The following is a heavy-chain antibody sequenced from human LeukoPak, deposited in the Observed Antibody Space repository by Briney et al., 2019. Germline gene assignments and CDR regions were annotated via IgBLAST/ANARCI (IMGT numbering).Heavy chain of an antibody. CDR1: GFTFSSDA. D-gene: IGHD6-13*01. CDR3: ARNLAAAGTSYYYYGMDV. CDR2: ISYDGSNK. Sequence: PGRSLRLSCAASGFTFSSDAMHWVRQSPGKGLEGWAVISYDGSNKYYADSVKGRFTISRDNSKNTLYLQMKSLRAEDTAVYYCARNLAAAGTSYYYYGMDVWGQGTTVTVSS. V-gene: IGHV3-30-3*01. J-gene: IGHJ6*02.